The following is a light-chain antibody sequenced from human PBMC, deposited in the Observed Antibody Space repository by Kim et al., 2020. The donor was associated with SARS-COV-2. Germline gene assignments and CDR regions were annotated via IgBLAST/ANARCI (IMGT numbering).Light chain of an antibody. J-gene: IGLJ2*01. CDR2: QDS. CDR3: QAWDSSTHVV. CDR1: KLGDKY. V-gene: IGLV3-1*01. Sequence: SYELTQPPSVSVSPGQTASITCSGDKLGDKYACWYQQKPGQSPVLVIYQDSKRPSGIPERFSGSNSGNTATLTISETQAMDEADYYCQAWDSSTHVVFGG.